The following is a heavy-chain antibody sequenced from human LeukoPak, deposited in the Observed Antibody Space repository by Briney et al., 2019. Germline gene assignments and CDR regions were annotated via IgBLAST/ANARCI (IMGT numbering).Heavy chain of an antibody. V-gene: IGHV3-30*02. CDR1: GLSFRGSG. J-gene: IGHJ4*02. CDR3: GICRGRWEILDY. D-gene: IGHD3-10*01. CDR2: IRYDETNY. Sequence: GGSLGLSCAASGLSFRGSGMHWVRQAPGKGLEWVSFIRYDETNYYYADSVKGRFTSSRDNYKNTVYLQMNSLRPEDTAVYYCGICRGRWEILDYWGQGTLVTVSS.